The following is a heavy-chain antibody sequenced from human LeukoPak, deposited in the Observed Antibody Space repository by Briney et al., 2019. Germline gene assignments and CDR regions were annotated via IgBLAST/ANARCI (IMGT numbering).Heavy chain of an antibody. CDR2: ISGSGGST. CDR1: GFTFSSYA. D-gene: IGHD5-18*01. V-gene: IGHV3-23*01. Sequence: SGGSLRLSCAASGFTFSSYAMSWVRQAPGKGLEWVSAISGSGGSTYYADSVKGRSTISRDNSNNTLYLQMNSLRAEDTAVYYCAKPTIQYYYMDVWGKGTTVTVSS. CDR3: AKPTIQYYYMDV. J-gene: IGHJ6*03.